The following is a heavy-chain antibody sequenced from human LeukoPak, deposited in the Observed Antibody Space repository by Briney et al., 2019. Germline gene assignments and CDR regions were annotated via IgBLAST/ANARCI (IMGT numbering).Heavy chain of an antibody. D-gene: IGHD6-19*01. J-gene: IGHJ4*02. V-gene: IGHV3-74*01. CDR1: GFTFSSYW. CDR3: ARPLDLAVAGTGY. Sequence: SGGSLRLSCAASGFTFSSYWMHWVRQAPGKGLVWVARIKGNGNNINYAGSVKGRFTISRDNVKNMLYLQMNSLRAEDTAVYYCARPLDLAVAGTGYWGQGTLVTVSS. CDR2: IKGNGNNI.